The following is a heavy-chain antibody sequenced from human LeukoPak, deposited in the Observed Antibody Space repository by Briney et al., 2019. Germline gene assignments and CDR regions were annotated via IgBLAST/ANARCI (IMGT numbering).Heavy chain of an antibody. CDR2: ISAYNGNT. D-gene: IGHD3-3*01. CDR3: AKEVLRFLEWLSLPPDY. V-gene: IGHV1-18*01. Sequence: GASVKFSCKASGYTFTSYGISWVRQAPGQGLEWMGWISAYNGNTSYAQKLQGRVTMTRNTSISTAYMELSSLRSEDTAVYYCAKEVLRFLEWLSLPPDYWGQGTLVTVSS. CDR1: GYTFTSYG. J-gene: IGHJ4*02.